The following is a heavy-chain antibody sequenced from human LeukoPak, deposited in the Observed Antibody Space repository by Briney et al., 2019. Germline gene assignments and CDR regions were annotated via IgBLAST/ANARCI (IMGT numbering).Heavy chain of an antibody. CDR3: ARRVAAHTDYFDY. CDR1: GGSISSYY. J-gene: IGHJ4*02. V-gene: IGHV4-4*07. CDR2: IYTSGST. Sequence: SETLSLTCTVSGGSISSYYWSWIRQPAGKGLEWIGRIYTSGSTNYNPSLNSRVTMSVNTSKNQCSLKRSSVTAADTAVYYCARRVAAHTDYFDYWGQGTLVTVSS. D-gene: IGHD6-6*01.